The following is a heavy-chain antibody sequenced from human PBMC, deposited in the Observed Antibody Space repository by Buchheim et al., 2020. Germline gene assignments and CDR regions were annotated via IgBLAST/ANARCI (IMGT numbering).Heavy chain of an antibody. D-gene: IGHD3-22*01. CDR2: INHSGST. Sequence: QVQLQQWGAGLLKPSETLSLTCAVYGGSFSGYYWSWIRQPPGKGLEWIGEINHSGSTNYNPSLKSRVTISVDPSKNQFSLKLSSVTAADTAVYYCAIPYYYDSSGYEPYYYGMDVWGQGTT. V-gene: IGHV4-34*01. CDR3: AIPYYYDSSGYEPYYYGMDV. CDR1: GGSFSGYY. J-gene: IGHJ6*02.